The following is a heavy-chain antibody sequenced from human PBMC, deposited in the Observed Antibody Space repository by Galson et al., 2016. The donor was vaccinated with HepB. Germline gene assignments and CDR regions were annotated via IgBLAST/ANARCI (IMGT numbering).Heavy chain of an antibody. CDR2: IYYSGGT. CDR1: GASTSSGGYY. D-gene: IGHD5-12*01. J-gene: IGHJ4*02. V-gene: IGHV4-31*03. CDR3: ARGSPQYSAYHEGYYFDY. Sequence: TLSLTCTVSGASTSSGGYYWSWIRQHPGKGLEWIGYIYYSGGTYYNPSLKSRVSISTDLSKSQFSLKLNSVTAAETAMYYCARGSPQYSAYHEGYYFDYWGQGTLVTVSS.